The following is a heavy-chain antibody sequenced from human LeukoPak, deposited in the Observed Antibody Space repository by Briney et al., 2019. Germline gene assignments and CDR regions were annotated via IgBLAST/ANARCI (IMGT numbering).Heavy chain of an antibody. Sequence: SVKVSCKASGGTFSSYAISWVRQAPGQGLEWMGGIIPIFGTANYAQKFQGRVTITADESTSTAYMELSSLRSEDTAVYYCARDLRLVPAAELGHWGQGTLVTVSS. J-gene: IGHJ4*02. CDR2: IIPIFGTA. D-gene: IGHD2-2*01. CDR3: ARDLRLVPAAELGH. V-gene: IGHV1-69*01. CDR1: GGTFSSYA.